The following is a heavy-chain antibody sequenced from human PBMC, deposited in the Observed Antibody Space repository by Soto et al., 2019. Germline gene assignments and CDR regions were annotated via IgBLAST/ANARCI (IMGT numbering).Heavy chain of an antibody. CDR3: AAGGGLPRYY. Sequence: QLQLQESGSGLVKPSQTLSLTCAVSGGSIRSGGYSWSWIRQPPGKGLEWIGYIYHSGSTYYTPSLKSRVTISVDRSKNHFSLKLISVTAADPAVYYCAAGGGLPRYYWGQGTLVTVSS. J-gene: IGHJ4*02. CDR2: IYHSGST. V-gene: IGHV4-30-2*01. CDR1: GGSIRSGGYS. D-gene: IGHD5-12*01.